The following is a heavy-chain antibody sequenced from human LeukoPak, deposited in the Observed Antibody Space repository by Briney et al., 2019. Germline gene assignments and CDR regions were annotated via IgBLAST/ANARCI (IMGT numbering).Heavy chain of an antibody. D-gene: IGHD2-2*01. V-gene: IGHV1-2*02. J-gene: IGHJ3*02. Sequence: ASVKVSCKASGYTFTGYYMHWVRQAPGQGLEWMGWINPNSGGTNYAQKFQGRVTMTRGTSISTAYMELSRLRSDDTAVYYCARYCSSTSCYRVNDAFDIWGQGTMVTVSS. CDR2: INPNSGGT. CDR3: ARYCSSTSCYRVNDAFDI. CDR1: GYTFTGYY.